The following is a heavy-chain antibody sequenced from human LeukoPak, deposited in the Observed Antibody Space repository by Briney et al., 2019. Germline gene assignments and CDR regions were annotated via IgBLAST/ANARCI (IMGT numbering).Heavy chain of an antibody. CDR1: GFTFSSYA. CDR2: ISGSGGST. CDR3: AKDPPAYYCDSSGFNWFDP. V-gene: IGHV3-23*01. D-gene: IGHD3-22*01. Sequence: GGSLRLSCAASGFTFSSYAMSWVRQAPGKGLEWVSAISGSGGSTYYADSVKGRFTISRDNSKNTLYLQMNSLRAEETAVYYCAKDPPAYYCDSSGFNWFDPWGQGTLVTVSS. J-gene: IGHJ5*02.